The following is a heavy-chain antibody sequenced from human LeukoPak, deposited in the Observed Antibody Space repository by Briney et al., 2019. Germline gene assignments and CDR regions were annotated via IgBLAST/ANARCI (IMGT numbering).Heavy chain of an antibody. Sequence: PSETLSLTCAVYGGSFSGYYWSWIRQPPGKGLEWIGEINHSGSTNYNPSLKSRVTISVDTSKNQFSLKLTSVTAADTAVYYCAGGTLKSPTRPRDYWGQGNLVTVSS. J-gene: IGHJ4*02. CDR2: INHSGST. CDR1: GGSFSGYY. CDR3: AGGTLKSPTRPRDY. V-gene: IGHV4-34*01.